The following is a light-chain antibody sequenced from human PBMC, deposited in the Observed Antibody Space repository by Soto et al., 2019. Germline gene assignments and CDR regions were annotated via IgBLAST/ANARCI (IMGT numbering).Light chain of an antibody. CDR3: QQFNSYSWT. CDR2: KAS. Sequence: DIQMTQSPSTLSAYVGDRVTITCRASQSISSWLAWYQRKPGKAPKLLIYKASNLESGVPSRFSGSGSGTEFTLTISSLQADDFATDYCQQFNSYSWTFGQGTKVEIK. CDR1: QSISSW. J-gene: IGKJ1*01. V-gene: IGKV1-5*03.